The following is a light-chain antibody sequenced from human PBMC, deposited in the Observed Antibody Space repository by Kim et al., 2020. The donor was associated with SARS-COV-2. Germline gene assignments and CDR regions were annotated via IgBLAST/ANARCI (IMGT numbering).Light chain of an antibody. Sequence: EIVLTQSPGTLSLYPGDRATLSCRASQSVASNHLAWFQQKPGQAPRLLIYGTSSRAPAIPDRFSASGSGTDFTLTISRLEPEDFAIYYCQQYDRPPYTFCQGTKLEI. CDR1: QSVASNH. CDR2: GTS. J-gene: IGKJ2*01. V-gene: IGKV3-20*01. CDR3: QQYDRPPYT.